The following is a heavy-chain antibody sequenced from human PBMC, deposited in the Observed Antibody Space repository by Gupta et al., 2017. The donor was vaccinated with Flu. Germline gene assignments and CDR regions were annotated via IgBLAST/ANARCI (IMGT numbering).Heavy chain of an antibody. D-gene: IGHD6-19*01. CDR3: ARGSSSGWYYFDY. CDR2: ISGSGAST. J-gene: IGHJ4*02. Sequence: EVQVLESGGVLVQPGGSLRLSCAASGFTFSTYAMSGVRQAPGNGLELVSGISGSGASTYYADSVKGRFTVSRDNSKNTLYLQMNSLRAEDTAVYYCARGSSSGWYYFDYWGQGTLVTVSS. V-gene: IGHV3-23*01. CDR1: GFTFSTYA.